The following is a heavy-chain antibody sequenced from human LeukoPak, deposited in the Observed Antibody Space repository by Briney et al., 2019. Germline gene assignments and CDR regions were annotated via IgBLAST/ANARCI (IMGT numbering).Heavy chain of an antibody. D-gene: IGHD6-19*01. CDR3: ARVVTVAWSERRPGYYYVDV. Sequence: GGSLRLSCAASGFTFGSSGMNWVRQAPGKGLEWVSSISSSGSYIYYAGSVRGRFTISRDNAKNSLYLQMNSLRAEDTAVYFCARVVTVAWSERRPGYYYVDVWGKGTTVTVSS. J-gene: IGHJ6*03. CDR2: ISSSGSYI. V-gene: IGHV3-21*01. CDR1: GFTFGSSG.